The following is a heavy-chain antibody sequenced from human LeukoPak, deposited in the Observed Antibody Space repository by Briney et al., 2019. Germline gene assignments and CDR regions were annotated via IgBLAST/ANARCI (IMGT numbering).Heavy chain of an antibody. V-gene: IGHV3-33*01. CDR3: ARDNGQWLVPGFYDY. CDR2: IWYDGSNK. Sequence: PGGSLRLSCAASGFTFSSYGMHWVRQAPGKGLEWVAVIWYDGSNKYYADSVKGRFTISRDNSKNTLYLQMNSLRAEDTAVYYCARDNGQWLVPGFYDYWGQGTLVTVSS. J-gene: IGHJ4*02. CDR1: GFTFSSYG. D-gene: IGHD6-19*01.